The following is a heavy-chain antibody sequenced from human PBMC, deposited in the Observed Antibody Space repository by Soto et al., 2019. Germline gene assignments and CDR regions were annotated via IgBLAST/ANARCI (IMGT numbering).Heavy chain of an antibody. CDR1: GGSVSSPTYY. D-gene: IGHD3-16*01. CDR3: AGGRAHVNNWFDP. CDR2: MYYSRST. Sequence: QVQLQESGPGLVKPSETLSLTCTVSGGSVSSPTYYWSWIRQPPGKGLEWIGYMYYSRSTNYNPSLKSRVTISLDTAKTQFSLKLSYVTAADTAVYYCAGGRAHVNNWFDPWGQGTLVTVSS. J-gene: IGHJ5*02. V-gene: IGHV4-61*01.